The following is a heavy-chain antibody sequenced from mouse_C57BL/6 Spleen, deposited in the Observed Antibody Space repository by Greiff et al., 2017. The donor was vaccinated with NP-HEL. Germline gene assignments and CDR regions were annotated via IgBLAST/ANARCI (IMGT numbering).Heavy chain of an antibody. V-gene: IGHV2-2*01. CDR2: IWSGGST. D-gene: IGHD1-1*01. CDR3: ARHLYYYGSSFYYAMDY. J-gene: IGHJ4*01. CDR1: GFSLTSYG. Sequence: QVQLKESGPGLVQPSQSLSITCTVSGFSLTSYGVHWVRQSPGKGLEWLGVIWSGGSTDYNAAFISRLSISKDNSKSQVFFKMNSLQADDTAIYYCARHLYYYGSSFYYAMDYWGQGTSVTVSS.